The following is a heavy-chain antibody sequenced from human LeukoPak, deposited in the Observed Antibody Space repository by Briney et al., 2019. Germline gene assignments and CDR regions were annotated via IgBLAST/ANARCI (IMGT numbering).Heavy chain of an antibody. J-gene: IGHJ4*02. CDR3: ARAHGITIFGVVGDY. Sequence: GGPLRLSCAASGFTFSSYSMNWVRQAPGKGLEWVSSISSSSSYIYYADSVKGRFTISRDNAKNSLYLQMNSLRAEDTAVYYCARAHGITIFGVVGDYWGQGTLVTVSS. CDR2: ISSSSSYI. V-gene: IGHV3-21*01. CDR1: GFTFSSYS. D-gene: IGHD3-3*01.